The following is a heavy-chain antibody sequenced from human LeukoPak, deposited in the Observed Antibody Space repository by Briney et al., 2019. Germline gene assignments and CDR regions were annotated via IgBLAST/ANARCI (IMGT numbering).Heavy chain of an antibody. Sequence: GESLKISCAASGFTFSVYWMSWVRHPPARGLEWVANIKYDGSEKYYVDSVKGRFTISRDNAKSSLYLQMSSLRAEDTDVYYCARVGTSEGTLEDYWGQGTLVTVSS. V-gene: IGHV3-7*01. J-gene: IGHJ4*02. D-gene: IGHD2/OR15-2a*01. CDR1: GFTFSVYW. CDR2: IKYDGSEK. CDR3: ARVGTSEGTLEDY.